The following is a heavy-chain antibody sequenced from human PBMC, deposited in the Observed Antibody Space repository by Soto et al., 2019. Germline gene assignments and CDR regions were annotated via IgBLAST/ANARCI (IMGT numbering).Heavy chain of an antibody. D-gene: IGHD2-15*01. CDR1: GYTFTSYD. CDR3: ARGIFSTSYCSGGSCTEGWFDP. Sequence: ASVKVSCKASGYTFTSYDINWVRQATGQGLEWMGWMNPNSGNTGYAQKFQGRVTMTRNTSISTAYMELSSLRSEDTAVYYCARGIFSTSYCSGGSCTEGWFDPWGQGTLVTVSS. V-gene: IGHV1-8*01. J-gene: IGHJ5*02. CDR2: MNPNSGNT.